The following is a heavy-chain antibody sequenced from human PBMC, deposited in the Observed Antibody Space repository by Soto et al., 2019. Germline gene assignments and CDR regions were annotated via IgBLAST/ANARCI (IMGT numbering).Heavy chain of an antibody. CDR2: IWYDGSNK. CDR3: SRAKQQPVFPLDH. D-gene: IGHD6-6*01. CDR1: GFTFSSYG. Sequence: QVQLVESGGGVVQPGRSLRLSCAASGFTFSSYGMHWVRQAPGKGLEWVAVIWYDGSNKYYADSVKGRFTISRDNSKDTLYLQMEHLRAQENAGYYCSRAKQQPVFPLDHLGQGTLVTVSS. J-gene: IGHJ4*02. V-gene: IGHV3-33*01.